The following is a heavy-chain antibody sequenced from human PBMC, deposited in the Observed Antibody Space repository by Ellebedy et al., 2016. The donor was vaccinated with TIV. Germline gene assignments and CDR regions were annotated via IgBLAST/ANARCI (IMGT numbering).Heavy chain of an antibody. D-gene: IGHD3-10*01. CDR1: GFTFSDHY. CDR3: ARATYYYGSGSYYIGLDYMDV. J-gene: IGHJ6*03. CDR2: TRNKANSYTT. Sequence: GESLKISXAASGFTFSDHYMDWVRQAPGKGLEWVGRTRNKANSYTTEYAASVKGRFTISRDDSKNSLYLQMNSLKTEDTAVYYCARATYYYGSGSYYIGLDYMDVWGKGTTVTVSS. V-gene: IGHV3-72*01.